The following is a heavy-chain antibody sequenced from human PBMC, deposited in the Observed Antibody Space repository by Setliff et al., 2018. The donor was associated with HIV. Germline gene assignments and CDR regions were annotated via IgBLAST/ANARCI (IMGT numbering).Heavy chain of an antibody. CDR1: DDSFSTNY. CDR2: INHSGST. D-gene: IGHD3-22*01. J-gene: IGHJ4*02. V-gene: IGHV4-34*01. Sequence: SETLSLTCNVSDDSFSTNYWSWVRQPPGKGLEWIGEINHSGSTNYNPSLKSRVTISVDTSKNQFSLKLSSVTAADTAVYYCAITPLYYDSSGYYWPLNDYWGQGTLVTVSS. CDR3: AITPLYYDSSGYYWPLNDY.